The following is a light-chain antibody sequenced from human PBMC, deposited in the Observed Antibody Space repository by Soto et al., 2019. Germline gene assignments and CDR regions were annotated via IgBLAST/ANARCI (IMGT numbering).Light chain of an antibody. CDR3: CSYAGGSTYV. CDR1: SSDVGSYNL. J-gene: IGLJ1*01. CDR2: EGS. V-gene: IGLV2-23*01. Sequence: QSVLTQPASVSGSPGQSITISCTGTSSDVGSYNLVSWYQRHPGKAPKLMIYEGSKRPSGVSNRFSGSKSGNTASLTISGLQAEGEADYFCCSYAGGSTYVFGTGTKVTVL.